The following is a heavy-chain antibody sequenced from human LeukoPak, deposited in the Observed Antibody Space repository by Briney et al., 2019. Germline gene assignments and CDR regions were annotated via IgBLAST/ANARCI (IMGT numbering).Heavy chain of an antibody. CDR3: ARVFDDYVWGSYRYIDY. Sequence: SQTLSLTCTVSGGSISSGGYYWSWIRQHPGKGLEWIVYIYYSGSTYYNPSLKSRVTISVDTSKNQFSLKLSSVTAADTAVYYCARVFDDYVWGSYRYIDYWGQGTLVTVSS. CDR2: IYYSGST. CDR1: GGSISSGGYY. V-gene: IGHV4-31*03. J-gene: IGHJ4*02. D-gene: IGHD3-16*02.